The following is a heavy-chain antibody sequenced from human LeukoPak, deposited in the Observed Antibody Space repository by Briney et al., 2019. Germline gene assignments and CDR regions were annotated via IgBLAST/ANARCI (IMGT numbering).Heavy chain of an antibody. CDR2: ITGSGGST. CDR3: AKDKGDFWSGHHY. D-gene: IGHD3-3*01. CDR1: GFTFSNYA. J-gene: IGHJ4*02. Sequence: GRSLRLSCAASGFTFSNYAMSWVRQAPRNGLEWVSSITGSGGSTYYADSVKGRFTISRDNSKNTLYLQMSSLRAEDTAVYYCAKDKGDFWSGHHYWGQGTLVTVSS. V-gene: IGHV3-23*01.